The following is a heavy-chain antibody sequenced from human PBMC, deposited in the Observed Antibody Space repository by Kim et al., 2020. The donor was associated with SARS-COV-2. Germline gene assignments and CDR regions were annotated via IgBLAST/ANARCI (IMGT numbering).Heavy chain of an antibody. J-gene: IGHJ6*03. CDR3: ARGKQDLVVLVAVYYYYY. V-gene: IGHV4-34*01. CDR1: GGSFSGYY. CDR2: INHSGST. Sequence: SETLSLTCAVYGGSFSGYYWSWIRQPPGKVLEWIGEINHSGSTNYNPSLKSRVTISVDTSKNQFSLKLSSVTAADTAVYYCARGKQDLVVLVAVYYYYY. D-gene: IGHD2-15*01.